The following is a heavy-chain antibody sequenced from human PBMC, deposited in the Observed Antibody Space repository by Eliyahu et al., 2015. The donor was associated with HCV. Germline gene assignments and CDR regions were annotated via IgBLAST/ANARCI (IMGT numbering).Heavy chain of an antibody. Sequence: EVRLVESGGELVQPGGSLRLSCAASGFSFSDYWMHWVRQVPGKGLVWVSRITSDGSDTNYADSVKGRFTISRDNAKNTLYLQMNNLRVDDTAIYYCALIRGQQLITIDTWGQGTLVTVSS. CDR3: ALIRGQQLITIDT. CDR1: GFSFSDYW. CDR2: ITSDGSDT. D-gene: IGHD6-13*01. V-gene: IGHV3-74*01. J-gene: IGHJ5*02.